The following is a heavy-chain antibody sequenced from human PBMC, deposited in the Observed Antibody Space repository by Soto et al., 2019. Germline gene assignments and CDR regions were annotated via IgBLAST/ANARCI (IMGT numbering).Heavy chain of an antibody. CDR1: GFTFTSSA. CDR3: AASIVVVVAASFVAPHFYLGIDV. Sequence: SVKVSCKASGFTFTSSAMQWVRQARGQRLEWIGWIVVGSGNTNYAQKFQERVTITRDMSTSTAYMELSSLRSEDTAVYYCAASIVVVVAASFVAPHFYLGIDVWREGTTVTVAS. D-gene: IGHD2-15*01. J-gene: IGHJ6*01. V-gene: IGHV1-58*02. CDR2: IVVGSGNT.